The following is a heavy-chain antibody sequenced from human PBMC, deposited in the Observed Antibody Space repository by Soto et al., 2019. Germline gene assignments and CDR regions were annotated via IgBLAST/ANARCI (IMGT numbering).Heavy chain of an antibody. Sequence: QVQLVESGGGVVQPGRSLRLSCAASGFTFSSYGMHWVRQAPGKGLEWVAVISYDGSNKYYADSVKGRFTISRDNSKNTLYLQMNSLRAEDTAVYYCAKVRRGGSVHYGMDVWGQGTTVTVSS. CDR3: AKVRRGGSVHYGMDV. V-gene: IGHV3-30*18. J-gene: IGHJ6*02. D-gene: IGHD3-16*01. CDR2: ISYDGSNK. CDR1: GFTFSSYG.